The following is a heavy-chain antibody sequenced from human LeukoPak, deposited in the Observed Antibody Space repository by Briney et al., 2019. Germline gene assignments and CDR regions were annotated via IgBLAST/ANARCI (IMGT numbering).Heavy chain of an antibody. J-gene: IGHJ4*02. CDR2: ITSSSSYI. CDR3: ARDRGSSGWYGLN. V-gene: IGHV3-21*01. CDR1: GFTFSSYS. D-gene: IGHD6-19*01. Sequence: GGSLRLSCAASGFTFSSYSMNWVRQAPGRGLEWVSSITSSSSYIYYADSVEGRFTISRDNAKNSLYLQMNSLRAEDTAVYYCARDRGSSGWYGLNWGQGTLVTVSS.